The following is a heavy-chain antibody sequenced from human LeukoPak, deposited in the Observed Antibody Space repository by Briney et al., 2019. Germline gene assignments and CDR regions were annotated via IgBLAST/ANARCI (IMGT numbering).Heavy chain of an antibody. CDR3: ARGSRNYVSYYYYYMDV. V-gene: IGHV3-23*01. CDR2: ISGSGGST. J-gene: IGHJ6*03. CDR1: GFTFSSYA. D-gene: IGHD4-11*01. Sequence: PGGSLRLSCAASGFTFSSYAMSWVRQAPGKGLEWVSAISGSGGSTYYADSVKGRFTISRDNSKNTLYLQMNSLRAEDTAVYYCARGSRNYVSYYYYYMDVWGKGTTVTVSS.